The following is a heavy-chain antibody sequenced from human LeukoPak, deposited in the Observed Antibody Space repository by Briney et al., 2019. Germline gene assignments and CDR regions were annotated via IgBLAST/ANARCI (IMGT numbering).Heavy chain of an antibody. Sequence: SETLSFTCTVSGGSIGSDYWTWIRQPPGKGLEYIGYIYYTGGTNYNPSLKSRVTISVDTSKNQFSLKLSSVTAADTAVYFCAKYGNSGWVIDNWGQGTLATVSS. CDR1: GGSIGSDY. CDR3: AKYGNSGWVIDN. CDR2: IYYTGGT. J-gene: IGHJ4*02. D-gene: IGHD6-19*01. V-gene: IGHV4-59*08.